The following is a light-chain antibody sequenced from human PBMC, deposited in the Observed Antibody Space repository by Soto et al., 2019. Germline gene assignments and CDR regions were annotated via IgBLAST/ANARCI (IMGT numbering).Light chain of an antibody. V-gene: IGLV1-44*01. CDR1: SSKIGSNT. CDR2: GDN. J-gene: IGLJ2*01. Sequence: QAVVTQPPSASGTPGQRVTISCSGSSSKIGSNTVNWYQQFPGTAPKLLFYGDNQRPSGVPDRFSGSQSGTSASLAISGLQSEDEADYYCAGWDDSLNGVVFGGGTKVTVL. CDR3: AGWDDSLNGVV.